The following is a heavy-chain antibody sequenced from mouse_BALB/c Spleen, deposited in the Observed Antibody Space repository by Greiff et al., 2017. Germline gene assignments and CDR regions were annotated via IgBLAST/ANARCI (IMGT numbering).Heavy chain of an antibody. CDR3: ARRVRGNYEYYAMDY. D-gene: IGHD2-1*01. CDR2: INPSTGYT. J-gene: IGHJ4*01. CDR1: GYTFTSYW. V-gene: IGHV1-7*01. Sequence: QVHVKQSGAELAKPGASVKMSCKASGYTFTSYWMHWVKQRPGQGLEWIGYINPSTGYTEYNQKFKGKATLTVDKSSSTAYMQLKSLTSEDSAVYYCARRVRGNYEYYAMDYWGQGTSVTVSS.